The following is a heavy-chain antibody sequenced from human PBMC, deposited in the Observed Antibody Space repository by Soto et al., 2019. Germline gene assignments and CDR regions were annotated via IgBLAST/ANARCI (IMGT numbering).Heavy chain of an antibody. Sequence: ASVKVSCKASGGTFSSYAISWVRQAPGQGLEWMGGIIPIFGTANYAQKFQGRVTITADESTSTAYMELSSLRSEDTAVYYCARESRSDDFWSGYYYYYGMDVWGQGTKVTVPS. CDR2: IIPIFGTA. V-gene: IGHV1-69*13. D-gene: IGHD3-3*01. CDR3: ARESRSDDFWSGYYYYYGMDV. CDR1: GGTFSSYA. J-gene: IGHJ6*02.